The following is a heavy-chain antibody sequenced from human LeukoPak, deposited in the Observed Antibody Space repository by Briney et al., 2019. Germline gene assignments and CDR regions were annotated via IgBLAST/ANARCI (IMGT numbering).Heavy chain of an antibody. J-gene: IGHJ4*02. D-gene: IGHD3-10*01. Sequence: GGSLRLSCAASGFTFRDYTMHWVRQAPGKGLEWVAVITYDGSNKFFADSVKGRFTISRDNSKNTLYLQMNSLRDEDTAVYYCARDTPNDFGSAMGRGYFEFWGQGALGTASS. CDR2: ITYDGSNK. V-gene: IGHV3-30-3*01. CDR3: ARDTPNDFGSAMGRGYFEF. CDR1: GFTFRDYT.